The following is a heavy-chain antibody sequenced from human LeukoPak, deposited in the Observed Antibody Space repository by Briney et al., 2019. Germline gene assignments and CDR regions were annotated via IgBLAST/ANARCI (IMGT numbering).Heavy chain of an antibody. J-gene: IGHJ4*02. CDR1: GFTVSSNY. CDR3: ARGGTPGYSSGRIDY. CDR2: IYSAGNT. D-gene: IGHD6-19*01. Sequence: GGSLRLSCVASGFTVSSNYMSWVRQAPGKGLEWVSVIYSAGNTYYSDSVKGRFTISRHNSENTLYLHMDSLRVEDTAVYFCARGGTPGYSSGRIDYWGQGTLVTVSS. V-gene: IGHV3-66*02.